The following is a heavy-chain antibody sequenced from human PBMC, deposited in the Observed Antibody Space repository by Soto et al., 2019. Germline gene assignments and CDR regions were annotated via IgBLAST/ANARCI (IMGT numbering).Heavy chain of an antibody. CDR3: AKDKYSSGWYFEYYFDY. V-gene: IGHV3-23*01. CDR2: ISGSGGST. Sequence: GGSLRLSCAASGFTFSSYAMSWVRQAPGKGLEWVSAISGSGGSTYYADSVKGRFTISRDNSKNTLYLQMNSLRAEDTAVYYCAKDKYSSGWYFEYYFDYWGQGTLVTVSS. CDR1: GFTFSSYA. D-gene: IGHD6-19*01. J-gene: IGHJ4*02.